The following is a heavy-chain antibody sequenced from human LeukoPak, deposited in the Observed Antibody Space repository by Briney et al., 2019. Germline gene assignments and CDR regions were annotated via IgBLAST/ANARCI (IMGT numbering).Heavy chain of an antibody. J-gene: IGHJ4*02. V-gene: IGHV4-34*01. Sequence: SETLSLTCAVYGGSFSGYYWSWIRQPPGKGLEWIGEINHSGSTNYNPSLKSRVTISVDTSKNQFSLKLSSVTAADTAVYYCARAEPRYYYGSGSYYVIDYWGQGTLVTVSS. CDR3: ARAEPRYYYGSGSYYVIDY. CDR2: INHSGST. CDR1: GGSFSGYY. D-gene: IGHD3-10*01.